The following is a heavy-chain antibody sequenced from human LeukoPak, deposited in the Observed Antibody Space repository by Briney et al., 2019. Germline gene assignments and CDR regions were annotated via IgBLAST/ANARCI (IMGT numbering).Heavy chain of an antibody. D-gene: IGHD6-13*01. CDR3: AKQPISGSSTWYFDC. CDR2: IIGSGGST. V-gene: IGHV3-23*01. Sequence: GGSLRLSCATSGFTFSNAWMSWVRQAPGKGLEWVSVIIGSGGSTFYADSVKGRFTISRDNSKNTLYLQMNSLRAEDTAVYYCAKQPISGSSTWYFDCWGQGTLVTVSS. J-gene: IGHJ4*02. CDR1: GFTFSNAW.